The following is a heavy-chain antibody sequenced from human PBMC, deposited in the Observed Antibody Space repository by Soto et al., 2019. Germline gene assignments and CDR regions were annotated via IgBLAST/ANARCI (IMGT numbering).Heavy chain of an antibody. CDR1: CGSFIGYY. D-gene: IGHD1-7*01. CDR2: INHSGST. Sequence: PSETLSLTCAFYCGSFIGYYWSWIRQPPGKGLEWIGEINHSGSTNYNPSLKSRVTISVDTSKNQFSLKLSSVTAADTAVYYCARSPNRYNWNYGDTSNWFDPWGQGTLVTVSS. J-gene: IGHJ5*02. CDR3: ARSPNRYNWNYGDTSNWFDP. V-gene: IGHV4-34*01.